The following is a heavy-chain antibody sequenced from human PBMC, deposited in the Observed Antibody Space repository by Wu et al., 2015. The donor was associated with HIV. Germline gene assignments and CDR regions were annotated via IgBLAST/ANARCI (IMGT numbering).Heavy chain of an antibody. CDR1: GYTFNSYF. CDR2: INPSAGST. D-gene: IGHD1-26*01. Sequence: QVQLVQSGAEVKKPGASVKVSCKTSGYTFNSYFIHWVRQAPGQGLEWMGIINPSAGSTSYAQKFQGRVTMTRDTSTTTVYMELSNLRSDDTAVFFCARTILYSGSYFDYWGQGTLVTVSS. J-gene: IGHJ4*02. V-gene: IGHV1-46*02. CDR3: ARTILYSGSYFDY.